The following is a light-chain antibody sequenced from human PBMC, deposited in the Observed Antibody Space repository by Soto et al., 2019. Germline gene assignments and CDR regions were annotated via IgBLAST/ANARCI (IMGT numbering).Light chain of an antibody. J-gene: IGKJ5*01. CDR3: QQSYSTPHRIT. V-gene: IGKV1-39*01. CDR1: QSISSY. CDR2: AAS. Sequence: DIQMTQSPSSLSASVGDRVTITCRASQSISSYLNWYQQKPGKATKLLIYAASSLQSGVPSRFSGSGSGTDFTLTISSLQPEDFATYYCQQSYSTPHRITFGQGTRLEIK.